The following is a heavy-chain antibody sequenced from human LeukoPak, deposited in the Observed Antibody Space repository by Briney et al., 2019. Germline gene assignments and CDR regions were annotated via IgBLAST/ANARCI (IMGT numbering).Heavy chain of an antibody. CDR1: GGSISSGGYY. CDR2: IYHSGST. Sequence: PSETLSLTCTVSGGSISSGGYYWSWIRQPPGTGLERIGYIYHSGSTYYNPSLKSRVTISVDRSKNQFSLKMTSVTAADTAVCYCVRDVSQRRHFDYWGQGTLVTVSS. J-gene: IGHJ4*02. D-gene: IGHD1-1*01. V-gene: IGHV4-30-2*01. CDR3: VRDVSQRRHFDY.